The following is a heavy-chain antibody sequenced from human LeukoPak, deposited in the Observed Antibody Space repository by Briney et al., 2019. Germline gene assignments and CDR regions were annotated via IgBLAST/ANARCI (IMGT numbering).Heavy chain of an antibody. CDR2: IKSKTDGGTT. V-gene: IGHV3-15*01. CDR3: TTQPYYYDSSGYPSLYY. CDR1: GFTFSNAW. D-gene: IGHD3-22*01. J-gene: IGHJ4*02. Sequence: PGGSLRLSCAASGFTFSNAWMSWVRQAPGKGLEWVGRIKSKTDGGTTGYAAPVKGRFTISRDDSKNTLYLQMNSLKTEDTAVYYCTTQPYYYDSSGYPSLYYWGQGTLVTVSS.